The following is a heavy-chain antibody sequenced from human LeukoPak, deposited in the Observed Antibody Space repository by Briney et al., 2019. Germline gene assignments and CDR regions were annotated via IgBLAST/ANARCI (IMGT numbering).Heavy chain of an antibody. Sequence: PGRSLRLSCAASGFTFSSYGMHWVRQAPGKGLEWVAVISFDGSNTYYADSVKGRFTISRDNSKNTLYLQMNSLRPDDTAVYYCVRDHSLDYGNWFGPWGQGTLVTVSS. CDR1: GFTFSSYG. D-gene: IGHD3/OR15-3a*01. J-gene: IGHJ5*02. V-gene: IGHV3-30*03. CDR2: ISFDGSNT. CDR3: VRDHSLDYGNWFGP.